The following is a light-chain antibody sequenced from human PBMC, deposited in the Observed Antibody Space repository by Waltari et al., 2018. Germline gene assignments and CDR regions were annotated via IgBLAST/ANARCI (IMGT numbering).Light chain of an antibody. CDR3: AAWDDSLNGWV. CDR2: SNN. J-gene: IGLJ3*02. CDR1: TSNLGTHT. Sequence: QSVLTQPPSASGTPGQRVPIPCSGSTSNLGTHTVNWYQQLPGTAPNLLIFSNNQRPSGVPDRFSGSKSGTSASLAISGLQSEDEADYYCAAWDDSLNGWVFGGGTKLTVL. V-gene: IGLV1-44*01.